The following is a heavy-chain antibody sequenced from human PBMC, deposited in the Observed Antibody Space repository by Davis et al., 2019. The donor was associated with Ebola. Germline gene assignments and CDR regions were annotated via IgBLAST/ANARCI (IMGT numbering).Heavy chain of an antibody. CDR3: ARAEPKRYRGYYGMDV. CDR2: IYYSGST. V-gene: IGHV4-39*01. CDR1: GGSISSSSYY. D-gene: IGHD5-18*01. Sequence: SETLSLTCTVSGGSISSSSYYWGWIRQPPGKGLEWIGSIYYSGSTYYNPSLKSRVTISVDTFKNQFSLRLSSVTAADTAVYYCARAEPKRYRGYYGMDVWGQGTTVTVSS. J-gene: IGHJ6*02.